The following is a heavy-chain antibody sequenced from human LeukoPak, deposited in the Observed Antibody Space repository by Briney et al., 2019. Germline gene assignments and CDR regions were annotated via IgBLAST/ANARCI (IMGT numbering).Heavy chain of an antibody. CDR3: ARTFRGYYDSSGYYSLPAYFDY. CDR2: ISAYNGNT. Sequence: GASVKVSCKASGYTFTSYGISWVRQAPGQGLEWMGWISAYNGNTNYAQKLQGRVTMTTDTSTSTAYMGLRSLRSDDTAVYYCARTFRGYYDSSGYYSLPAYFDYWGQGTLVTVSS. J-gene: IGHJ4*02. CDR1: GYTFTSYG. D-gene: IGHD3-22*01. V-gene: IGHV1-18*01.